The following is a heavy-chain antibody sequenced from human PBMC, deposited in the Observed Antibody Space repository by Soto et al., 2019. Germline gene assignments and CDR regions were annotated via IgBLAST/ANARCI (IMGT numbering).Heavy chain of an antibody. V-gene: IGHV3-21*01. CDR3: ARDRAHFGVIEPCDY. CDR2: ISSSSSYI. J-gene: IGHJ4*02. Sequence: GGSLRLSCAASGFTFSSYSMNWVRQAPGKGLEWVSSISSSSSYIYYADSVKGRFTISRDNAKNSLYLQMNSLRAEDTAVYYCARDRAHFGVIEPCDYWGQGTLVTVSS. CDR1: GFTFSSYS. D-gene: IGHD3-3*01.